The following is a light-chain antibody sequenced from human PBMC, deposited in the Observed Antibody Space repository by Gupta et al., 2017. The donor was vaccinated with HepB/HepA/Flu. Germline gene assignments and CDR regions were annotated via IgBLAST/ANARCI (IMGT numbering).Light chain of an antibody. V-gene: IGLV2-11*01. Sequence: QSALTQPRSVSGSPGQSVTISCTGTSSDVGGYNYVSWYQQHPVKAPKLMIYDVSKRPSGVPDRFSGSKSGNTASLTISGLQAEDEADYYCCSYAGSYTHVVFGGGTKLTVL. CDR2: DVS. CDR3: CSYAGSYTHVV. CDR1: SSDVGGYNY. J-gene: IGLJ2*01.